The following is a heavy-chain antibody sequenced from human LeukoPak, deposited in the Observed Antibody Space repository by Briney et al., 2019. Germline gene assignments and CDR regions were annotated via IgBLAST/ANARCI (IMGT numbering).Heavy chain of an antibody. V-gene: IGHV4-4*02. Sequence: PSETLSLTCTVSGGSIRSSSWWSWVRQPPGKGLECIGEIYHSGTTNYNPSLKSRVTISVDESKNQFSLKLNSVTAADTAVYYCARAHPELGGFDYWGQGTLVTVSS. D-gene: IGHD3-16*01. CDR1: GGSIRSSSW. J-gene: IGHJ4*02. CDR3: ARAHPELGGFDY. CDR2: IYHSGTT.